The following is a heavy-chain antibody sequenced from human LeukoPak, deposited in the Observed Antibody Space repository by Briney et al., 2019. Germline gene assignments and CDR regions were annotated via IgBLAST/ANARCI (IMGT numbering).Heavy chain of an antibody. D-gene: IGHD3-10*01. CDR1: VLTFSSDI. V-gene: IGHV3-21*01. J-gene: IGHJ4*02. CDR2: ISSSSSYI. CDR3: ARGLWFGELGFDY. Sequence: GGSLRLSCAASVLTFSSDIMNWVRQAPGMWLEWVSSISSSSSYIYYADSVKGRFTISRDNAKNSLYLQMNSLRAEDTAVYYCARGLWFGELGFDYWGQGTLVTVSS.